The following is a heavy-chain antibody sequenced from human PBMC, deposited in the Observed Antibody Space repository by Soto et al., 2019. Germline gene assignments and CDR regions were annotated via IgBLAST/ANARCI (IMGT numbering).Heavy chain of an antibody. CDR2: IYSDGTT. CDR3: VRDLNY. J-gene: IGHJ4*02. Sequence: GGSLRLSCATSGFTVSSNYMSWVRQTPGKGLEWVSVIYSDGTTYYADFVKGRFTISRHDSKNTLYLQMNSLRAEDTAVYYCVRDLNYWGQGTLVTVSS. V-gene: IGHV3-53*04. CDR1: GFTVSSNY.